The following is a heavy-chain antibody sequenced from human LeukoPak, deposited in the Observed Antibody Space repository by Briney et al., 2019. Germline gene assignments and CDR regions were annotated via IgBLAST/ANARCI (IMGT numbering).Heavy chain of an antibody. Sequence: GASVKVSCKASGYTFTGYYMHWVRQATGQGLEWMGWMNPNSGNAGYAQKFQGRLTMTMKTSISTAYMELSSLRSEDTAVYYCARGQHHYDGSGSSYSFDDWGQGTLVTVSS. CDR3: ARGQHHYDGSGSSYSFDD. D-gene: IGHD3-22*01. V-gene: IGHV1-8*02. J-gene: IGHJ4*02. CDR1: GYTFTGYY. CDR2: MNPNSGNA.